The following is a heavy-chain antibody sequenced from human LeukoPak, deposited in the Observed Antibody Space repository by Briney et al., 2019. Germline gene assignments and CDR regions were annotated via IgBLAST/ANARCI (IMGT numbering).Heavy chain of an antibody. CDR2: IWYDGSNK. CDR1: GFTFSSYG. Sequence: GGSLRLSCAASGFTFSSYGMHWVRQAPGKGLEGVAVIWYDGSNKYYADSVKGRFTISRDNSKNTLYLQMNSLRAEDTAVYYCARERAYYDSRLTDNWFDPWGQGTLVTVSS. CDR3: ARERAYYDSRLTDNWFDP. V-gene: IGHV3-33*01. D-gene: IGHD3-22*01. J-gene: IGHJ5*02.